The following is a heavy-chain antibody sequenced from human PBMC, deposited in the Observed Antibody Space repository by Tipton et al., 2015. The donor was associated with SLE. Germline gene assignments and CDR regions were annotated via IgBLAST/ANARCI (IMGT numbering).Heavy chain of an antibody. V-gene: IGHV4-59*11. CDR1: GDTISVHY. D-gene: IGHD6-19*01. CDR3: ARGGYSSGWYGDYFVY. Sequence: TLSLTCTVSGDTISVHYCSWIRQPPGKGLEWIGYISYSGSTNYSPPLKSRVTISLDTSKTQFSLKLRSVTAADTAIYYCARGGYSSGWYGDYFVYCGQGTLVTVSS. J-gene: IGHJ4*02. CDR2: ISYSGST.